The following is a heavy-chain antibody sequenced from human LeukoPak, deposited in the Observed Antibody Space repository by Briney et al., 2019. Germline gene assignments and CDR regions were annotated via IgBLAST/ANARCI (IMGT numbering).Heavy chain of an antibody. V-gene: IGHV1-2*02. CDR3: ARDRYGDGFAHLDY. CDR1: GYNFTEDY. J-gene: IGHJ4*02. D-gene: IGHD5-24*01. Sequence: GASVKVSCKASGYNFTEDYMHWVRQAPGQGLEWMGWITPSGGTNYPQKFQGRVAITWDTSITTAYMDLSRLTSDDTAVYYCARDRYGDGFAHLDYWGQGALVTVSS. CDR2: ITPSGGT.